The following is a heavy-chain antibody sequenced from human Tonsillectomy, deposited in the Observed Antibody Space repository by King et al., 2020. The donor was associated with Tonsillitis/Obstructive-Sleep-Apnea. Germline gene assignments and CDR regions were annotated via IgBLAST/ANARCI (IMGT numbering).Heavy chain of an antibody. V-gene: IGHV3-9*01. CDR1: GFTFDDYA. Sequence: VQLVESGGGLVPPGRSLRLSCAASGFTFDDYAMHWVRQAPGKGLEWVSGISWNSGIILYADSVKGRFTISRDNAKNFLYLQMNSLGAEDTAFYYCTKVERQYCSTSSCQFDYWGQGTLVAVSS. D-gene: IGHD2-2*01. CDR2: ISWNSGII. CDR3: TKVERQYCSTSSCQFDY. J-gene: IGHJ4*02.